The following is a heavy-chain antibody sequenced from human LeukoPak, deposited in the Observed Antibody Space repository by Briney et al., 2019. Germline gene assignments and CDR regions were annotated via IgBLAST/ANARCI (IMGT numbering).Heavy chain of an antibody. D-gene: IGHD2-2*01. CDR2: TYYRSKWYN. J-gene: IGHJ5*02. V-gene: IGHV6-1*01. CDR3: ARTEPYCSSTSCYVGWFDP. Sequence: SQTLSLTCAISGDSVSSNSAAWNWIRQSPSRGLEWLGRTYYRSKWYNDYAVSVKSRITINPDTSKNQFSLQLNSVTPEDTAVYYCARTEPYCSSTSCYVGWFDPWGQGTLVTVSS. CDR1: GDSVSSNSAA.